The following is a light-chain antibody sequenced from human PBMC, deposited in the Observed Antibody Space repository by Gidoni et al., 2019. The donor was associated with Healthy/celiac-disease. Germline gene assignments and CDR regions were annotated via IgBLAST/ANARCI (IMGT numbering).Light chain of an antibody. CDR1: SRDVGGYNS. CDR3: SSYTSSSTVV. V-gene: IGLV2-14*01. Sequence: QSALTQPAPVAGAPGQSITISCTGTSRDVGGYNSVSWYQQHPGKAPKLMIYEVSNRPSGVSNRFSGSKSGNTASLTISGLQAEDEADYYCSSYTSSSTVVFGGGTKLTVL. CDR2: EVS. J-gene: IGLJ2*01.